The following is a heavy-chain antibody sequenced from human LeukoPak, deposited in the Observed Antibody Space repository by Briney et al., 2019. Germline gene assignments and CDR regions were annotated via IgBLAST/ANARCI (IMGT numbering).Heavy chain of an antibody. CDR1: GFTFSSYA. V-gene: IGHV3-30*04. CDR2: ISYDGSNK. J-gene: IGHJ5*02. CDR3: ARAISRWFDP. Sequence: GRSLRLSCAASGFTFSSYAMHWVRQAPGKGLEWVAVISYDGSNKYYADSVKGRFTISRDNSKNTLYLQMNSLRAEDTAVYYCARAISRWFDPWGQGTLVTVSS.